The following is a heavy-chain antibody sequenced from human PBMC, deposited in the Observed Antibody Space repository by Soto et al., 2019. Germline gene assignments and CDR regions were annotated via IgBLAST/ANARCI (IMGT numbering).Heavy chain of an antibody. D-gene: IGHD6-13*01. CDR2: IGFDGNND. Sequence: GGSLRLSCAASGFSLGSYGMHWVRQAPGKGLEWVAVIGFDGNNDYYANSVKGRFTISRDNSGNTLYLEMKSLRVEDTAVYYCAREIGYSSTWPSYWGPGTLVTAPQ. CDR1: GFSLGSYG. CDR3: AREIGYSSTWPSY. V-gene: IGHV3-33*01. J-gene: IGHJ4*02.